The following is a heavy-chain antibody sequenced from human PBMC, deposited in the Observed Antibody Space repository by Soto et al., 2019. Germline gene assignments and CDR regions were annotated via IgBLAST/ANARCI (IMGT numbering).Heavy chain of an antibody. V-gene: IGHV1-69*01. CDR2: IIPIFGTA. J-gene: IGHJ1*01. CDR1: GGTFSSYA. Sequence: QVQLVQSGAEVKKPGSSVKVSCKASGGTFSSYAISWVRQAPGQGREWMGGIIPIFGTANYAQKFQGRVTITADESTSTAYMEMSSLSSEDTAVYYCARDDGYSYGYAYFQHWGQGTLVTVSS. D-gene: IGHD5-18*01. CDR3: ARDDGYSYGYAYFQH.